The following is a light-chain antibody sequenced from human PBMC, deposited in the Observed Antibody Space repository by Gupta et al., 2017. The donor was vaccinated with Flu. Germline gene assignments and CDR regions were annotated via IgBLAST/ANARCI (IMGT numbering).Light chain of an antibody. V-gene: IGKV3-11*01. CDR1: QSVSSY. CDR3: QQRSNWPQYT. J-gene: IGKJ2*01. CDR2: DAS. Sequence: ERATLSCRASQSVSSYLAWYQHKPGQAPRLLIYDASNRATGIPARFSGSGSGTDFTLTISSLEPEDFVVYYCQQRSNWPQYTFGQGTKLEIK.